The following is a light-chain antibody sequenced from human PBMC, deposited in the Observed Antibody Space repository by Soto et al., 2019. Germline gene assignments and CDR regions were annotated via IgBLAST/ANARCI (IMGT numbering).Light chain of an antibody. CDR1: QAVSSNY. CDR3: QQYGTSPPWT. Sequence: EVVLTQSPATLSLSPGERATLSCRTSQAVSSNYLAWYQQKPGQAPRLLLYGASSRATGIPDRFRGSGSGTDFTLTISRLEPEDFAIHYCQQYGTSPPWTFGQGTKVDIK. J-gene: IGKJ1*01. V-gene: IGKV3-20*01. CDR2: GAS.